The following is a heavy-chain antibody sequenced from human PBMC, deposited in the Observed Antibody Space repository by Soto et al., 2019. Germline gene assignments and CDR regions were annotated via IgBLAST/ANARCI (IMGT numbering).Heavy chain of an antibody. CDR2: ISAYSGNT. Sequence: ASVKVSCKASGYTFTTYGISWVRQAPGQGLEWMGWISAYSGNTNYAQKVQGRVTMTTDTSTTTAYMELRSLRSDDTAVYYCARDEYFYDISGYPDYWGQGTRVTVSS. CDR3: ARDEYFYDISGYPDY. V-gene: IGHV1-18*01. CDR1: GYTFTTYG. D-gene: IGHD3-22*01. J-gene: IGHJ4*02.